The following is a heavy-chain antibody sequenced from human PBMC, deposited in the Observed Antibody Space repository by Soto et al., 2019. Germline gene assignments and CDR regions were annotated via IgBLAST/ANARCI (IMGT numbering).Heavy chain of an antibody. CDR3: ARDVRPYCSSTSCYPNWFGP. CDR1: GYTFTSYG. J-gene: IGHJ5*02. Sequence: QVQLVQSGAEVKKPGASVKVSCKASGYTFTSYGISWVRQAPGQGLEWMGGISAYNGNTNYAQKLQGRVTMTTDTSTSTAYMELRSLRSDDTAVYYCARDVRPYCSSTSCYPNWFGPWGQGTLVTVSS. V-gene: IGHV1-18*01. D-gene: IGHD2-2*01. CDR2: ISAYNGNT.